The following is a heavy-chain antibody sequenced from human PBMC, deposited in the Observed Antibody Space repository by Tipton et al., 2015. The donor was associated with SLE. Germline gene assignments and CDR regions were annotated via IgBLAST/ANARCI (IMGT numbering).Heavy chain of an antibody. J-gene: IGHJ1*01. CDR1: GYTFTSFA. CDR3: ARDEDPFGEYFHH. Sequence: QSGAEVKKPGASVKVSCKASGYTFTSFAITWVRQAPGQGLEWMGWISGYNGDTYYAEKFQGRVAMTTDTSASTAYMELRSLRSDDTAVYYCARDEDPFGEYFHHWGQGTLVTVSS. D-gene: IGHD3-10*01. CDR2: ISGYNGDT. V-gene: IGHV1-18*04.